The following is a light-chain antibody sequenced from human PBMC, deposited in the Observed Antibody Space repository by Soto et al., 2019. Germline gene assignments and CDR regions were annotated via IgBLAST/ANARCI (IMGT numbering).Light chain of an antibody. Sequence: EIVMTQSPATLSVSPGEGATLSCRASQSVSHNLAWYQQKPGQAPRLLIYGASTRATGIPTRFSGSGSGTEFTLTISSLQSEDFAVYYCEQYNSWPPLYTFGQGTKLESK. J-gene: IGKJ2*01. V-gene: IGKV3-15*01. CDR1: QSVSHN. CDR3: EQYNSWPPLYT. CDR2: GAS.